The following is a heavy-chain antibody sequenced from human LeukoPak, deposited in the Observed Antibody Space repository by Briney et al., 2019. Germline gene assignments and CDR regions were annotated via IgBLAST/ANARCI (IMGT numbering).Heavy chain of an antibody. CDR3: ARQGSGWSFVDY. CDR2: FYPGDSTI. D-gene: IGHD6-19*01. Sequence: GESLKISCKASGYSFTSYWIGWVRQMPGKGPEWMGIFYPGDSTIRYSPTFQGQVTISADKSISTAYLQWSSLEASDTAMYYCARQGSGWSFVDYWGQGTLVTVSS. J-gene: IGHJ4*02. CDR1: GYSFTSYW. V-gene: IGHV5-51*01.